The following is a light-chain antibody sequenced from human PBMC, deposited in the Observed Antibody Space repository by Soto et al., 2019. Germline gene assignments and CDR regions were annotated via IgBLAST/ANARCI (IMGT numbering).Light chain of an antibody. CDR1: SSNIGAGYD. J-gene: IGLJ1*01. V-gene: IGLV1-40*01. CDR2: GNS. Sequence: QSVLTQPPSVSGAPGQRLTISCTGSSSNIGAGYDVHWYQQLPGTAPKLLIYGNSNRPSGVPDRFSGSESGTSASLAITGLQAEDEADYYCSSFSDSKTLFYVFGTGTKLTVL. CDR3: SSFSDSKTLFYV.